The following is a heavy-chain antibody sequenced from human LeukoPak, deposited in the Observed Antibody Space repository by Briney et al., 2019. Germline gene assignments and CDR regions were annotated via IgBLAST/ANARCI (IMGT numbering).Heavy chain of an antibody. Sequence: PGGSLRLSCAASGFTFDDYAMHWVRQAPGKGLEWVSGISWNSGTIGYADSVKGRFTISRDNAKNSLYLQMNSLRAEDTAVYYCAGAVAGGYYYYGMDVWGQGTTVTVSS. V-gene: IGHV3-9*01. J-gene: IGHJ6*02. CDR2: ISWNSGTI. CDR1: GFTFDDYA. D-gene: IGHD6-19*01. CDR3: AGAVAGGYYYYGMDV.